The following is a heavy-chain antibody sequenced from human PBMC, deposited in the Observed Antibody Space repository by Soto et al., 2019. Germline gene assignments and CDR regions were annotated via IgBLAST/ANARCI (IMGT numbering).Heavy chain of an antibody. Sequence: EVQLVESGGGLVQPGGSLRLSCEASGFIFIAYWMNWVRQDPRKGLEWVATISGGASYKFYVDSVKGRFTISRDDAKNSMYLQMDSVVDEDTAVCYSVRYDWGRFDHWGQGTLVTVSS. CDR2: ISGGASYK. D-gene: IGHD3-16*01. J-gene: IGHJ4*02. V-gene: IGHV3-7*01. CDR3: VRYDWGRFDH. CDR1: GFIFIAYW.